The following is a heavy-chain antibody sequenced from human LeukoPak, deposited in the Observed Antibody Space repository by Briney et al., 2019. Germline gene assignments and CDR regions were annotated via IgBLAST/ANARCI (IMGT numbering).Heavy chain of an antibody. CDR3: ASRAYSGYDWADY. CDR2: IYYSGST. V-gene: IGHV4-59*12. Sequence: SETLSLTCTVSGGSISSYYWSWIRQPPGKGLEWIGYIYYSGSTNYNPSLKSRVTISVDTSKNQFSLKLSSVTAADTAVYYCASRAYSGYDWADYWGQGTLVTVSS. J-gene: IGHJ4*02. CDR1: GGSISSYY. D-gene: IGHD5-12*01.